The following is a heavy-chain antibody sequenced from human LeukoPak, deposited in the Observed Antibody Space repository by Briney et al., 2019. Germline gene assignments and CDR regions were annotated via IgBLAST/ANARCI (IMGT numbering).Heavy chain of an antibody. Sequence: SETLSLTCTVSGGSISSSSYYWGWIRQPPGKGLEWIGSIYYSGSTYYNPSLKSRVTISVDTSKNQFSLKLSSVTAADTAAYYCARLLPPQLGTTTSRNYYFDYWGQGTLVTVSS. CDR1: GGSISSSSYY. J-gene: IGHJ4*02. CDR3: ARLLPPQLGTTTSRNYYFDY. CDR2: IYYSGST. V-gene: IGHV4-39*07. D-gene: IGHD1-14*01.